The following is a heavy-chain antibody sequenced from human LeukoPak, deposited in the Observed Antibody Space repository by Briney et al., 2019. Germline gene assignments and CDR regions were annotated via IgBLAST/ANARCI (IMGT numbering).Heavy chain of an antibody. J-gene: IGHJ4*02. CDR2: IDDSGVIR. CDR1: GFTFKTHA. D-gene: IGHD1-26*01. CDR3: ARDYEVGATNYFDY. Sequence: GGSLRLSCAASGFTFKTHAMSWVRQAPGKGLEWVSRIDDSGVIRSYADSVKGRFTISRDNSKNTLYLQMNSLRAEDTAVYYCARDYEVGATNYFDYWGQGTLVTVSS. V-gene: IGHV3-23*01.